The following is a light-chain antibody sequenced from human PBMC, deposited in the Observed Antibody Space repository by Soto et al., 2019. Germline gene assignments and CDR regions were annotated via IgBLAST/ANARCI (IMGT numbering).Light chain of an antibody. Sequence: QSVLTQPPSVSGAPGQTVTISSTGTSSDIGSRVDVHWYQHLPGAAPKLLIYANNIRPSGVPDRFSGSKSGSSASLAISGLQAEDEGDYYCQSYDSSLTGSYDFGTGTKVTVL. V-gene: IGLV1-40*01. CDR2: ANN. J-gene: IGLJ1*01. CDR1: SSDIGSRVD. CDR3: QSYDSSLTGSYD.